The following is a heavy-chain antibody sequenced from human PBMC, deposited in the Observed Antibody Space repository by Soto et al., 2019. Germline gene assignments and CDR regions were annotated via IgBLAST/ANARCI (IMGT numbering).Heavy chain of an antibody. CDR2: IIPISETT. D-gene: IGHD2-2*01. CDR3: ARSQGSSTSLEIYYYYYYGMDV. J-gene: IGHJ6*02. V-gene: IGHV1-69*01. CDR1: GGTFSSYA. Sequence: AQLVQSGAEVKKPGSSVKVSCKASGGTFSSYAISWVRQPPGQGLEWMGGIIPISETTNYAQKFQGRVTITADESKSTAYMELSSLRSEATAVYYCARSQGSSTSLEIYYYYYYGMDVWGQGTTVTVSS.